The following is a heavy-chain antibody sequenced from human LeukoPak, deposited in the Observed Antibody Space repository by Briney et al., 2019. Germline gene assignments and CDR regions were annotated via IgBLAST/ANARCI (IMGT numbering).Heavy chain of an antibody. CDR2: IYYSGST. D-gene: IGHD3-10*01. J-gene: IGHJ5*02. V-gene: IGHV4-59*08. CDR1: GGSTSSYY. Sequence: SETLSLTCTVSGGSTSSYYWSWIRQPPGKGLEWIGYIYYSGSTNYNPSLKSRVTISVDTSKNQFSLKLSSVTAADTAVYYCASQVWFGDRGGWFDPWGQGTLVTVSS. CDR3: ASQVWFGDRGGWFDP.